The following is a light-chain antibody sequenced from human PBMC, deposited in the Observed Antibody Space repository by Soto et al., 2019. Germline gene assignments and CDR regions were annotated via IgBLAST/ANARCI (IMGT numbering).Light chain of an antibody. CDR3: MQDLQTPYT. J-gene: IGKJ2*01. CDR1: QSLLHSSGYNY. CDR2: LVS. Sequence: EIVMTQSPLSLPVTPGEPASISCRSSQSLLHSSGYNYLHWYLQKPGQSPQLLIYLVSTRASGVPDRFRGGGSGIDFALKISRVEAEDVRVYYCMQDLQTPYTFGQGTKLEIK. V-gene: IGKV2-28*01.